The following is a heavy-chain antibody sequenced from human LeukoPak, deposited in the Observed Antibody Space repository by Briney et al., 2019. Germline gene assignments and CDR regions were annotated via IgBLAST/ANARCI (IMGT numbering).Heavy chain of an antibody. CDR3: AKYSSSYCKDY. CDR2: ISGSGGST. D-gene: IGHD6-6*01. CDR1: GGSISSGDYY. J-gene: IGHJ4*02. V-gene: IGHV3-23*01. Sequence: LSLTCTVSGGSISSGDYYWSWVRQAPGKGLEWVSAISGSGGSTYYADSVKGRFTISRDSSKNTLYLQMNSLRAEDTAVYYCAKYSSSYCKDYWGQGTLVTVSS.